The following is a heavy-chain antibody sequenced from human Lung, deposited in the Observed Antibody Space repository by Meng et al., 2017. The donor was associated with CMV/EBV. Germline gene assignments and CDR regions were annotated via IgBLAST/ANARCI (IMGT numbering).Heavy chain of an antibody. CDR2: IPHRGSS. Sequence: QVQLRGSGQALVKPSATLSLTCAVSGDSITNHNWWAWVRQPPGKGLEWIGEIPHRGSSAYNPSLKSRVSMSIDKSKNQFSLKLTSVTAADTAVYHCLRRSGGSVWGQGTLVTVSS. CDR3: LRRSGGSV. V-gene: IGHV4-4*02. D-gene: IGHD3-10*01. J-gene: IGHJ1*01. CDR1: GDSITNHNW.